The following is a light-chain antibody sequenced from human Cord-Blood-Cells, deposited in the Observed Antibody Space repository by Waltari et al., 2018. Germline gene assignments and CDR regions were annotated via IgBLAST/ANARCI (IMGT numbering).Light chain of an antibody. CDR1: QRISSW. Sequence: DIQLTQSPSTLSASVGDRVPSTCRASQRISSWLAWYQQKPGKAPKLLIYDASSLESGVPSRFSGSGSGTEFTLTISSLQPDDFATYYCQQYNSYGTFGQGTKVEIK. J-gene: IGKJ1*01. CDR3: QQYNSYGT. V-gene: IGKV1-5*01. CDR2: DAS.